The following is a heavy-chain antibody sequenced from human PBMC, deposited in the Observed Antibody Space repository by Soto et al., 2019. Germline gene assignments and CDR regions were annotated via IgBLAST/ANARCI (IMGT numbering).Heavy chain of an antibody. V-gene: IGHV3-30*18. J-gene: IGHJ4*02. D-gene: IGHD2-21*02. CDR2: ISYDGSNK. Sequence: GGSLRLSCAASGFTFSSYGMHWVRQAPGKGLEWVAVISYDGSNKYYADSVKGRFTISRDNSKNTLYLQMNSLRAEDTAVYYCTQAALAYCGGDCYFYWGQGTLVTVYS. CDR1: GFTFSSYG. CDR3: TQAALAYCGGDCYFY.